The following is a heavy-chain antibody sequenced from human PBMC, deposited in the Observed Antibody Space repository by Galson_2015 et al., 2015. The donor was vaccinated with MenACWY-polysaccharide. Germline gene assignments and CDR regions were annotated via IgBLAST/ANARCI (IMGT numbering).Heavy chain of an antibody. CDR3: ARARYLDV. V-gene: IGHV3-48*01. CDR2: ISSGSRTI. J-gene: IGHJ6*02. Sequence: SLRLSCAASGFTFSDYTLNWVRQAPGKGLEWLSHISSGSRTIYYADSVRGRFTISRDNAKNSLYLQMNSLRAEDTAVYHCARARYLDVWGQGTTVTVSS. D-gene: IGHD1-14*01. CDR1: GFTFSDYT.